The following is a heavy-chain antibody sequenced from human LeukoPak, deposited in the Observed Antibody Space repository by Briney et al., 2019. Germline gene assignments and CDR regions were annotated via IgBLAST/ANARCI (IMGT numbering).Heavy chain of an antibody. Sequence: PGASLRLSCTASGFTLRGYAMMWVRQAPGKGREGGSILHNDAQTSYYADSVKGRFTVSRDNSKNTLYLEMNSLTVEDTAVYYCAKGEGGTYFNYCFDYWGQGTLVTVSS. V-gene: IGHV3-23*03. CDR2: LHNDAQTS. D-gene: IGHD1-26*01. CDR3: AKGEGGTYFNYCFDY. CDR1: GFTLRGYA. J-gene: IGHJ4*02.